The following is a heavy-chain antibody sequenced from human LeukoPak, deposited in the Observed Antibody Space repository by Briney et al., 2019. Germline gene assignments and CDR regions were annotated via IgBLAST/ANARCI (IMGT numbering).Heavy chain of an antibody. Sequence: SETLSLTCAVYGGSFSGYDWSWIRQPPGKGLEWIGEINHSGSTNYNPSLKSRVTISVDTSKNQFSLKLSSVTAADTAVYYCARGGDEAAAGYDYWGQGTLVTVSS. CDR1: GGSFSGYD. J-gene: IGHJ4*02. V-gene: IGHV4-34*01. CDR2: INHSGST. D-gene: IGHD6-13*01. CDR3: ARGGDEAAAGYDY.